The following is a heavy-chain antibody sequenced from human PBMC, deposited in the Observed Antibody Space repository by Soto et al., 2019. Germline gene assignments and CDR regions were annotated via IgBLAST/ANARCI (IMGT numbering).Heavy chain of an antibody. Sequence: GGSLRLSCAASEFTFSNAWMSWVRQAPGKGLEWVGRIKSKTDGGTTDYAAPVKGRFTISRDDSKNTLYLQMNSLKTEDTAVYYCTTNSPNYDFWSGYYYYYCMDVWGKGTTVTVSS. J-gene: IGHJ6*03. V-gene: IGHV3-15*01. CDR2: IKSKTDGGTT. CDR1: EFTFSNAW. CDR3: TTNSPNYDFWSGYYYYYCMDV. D-gene: IGHD3-3*01.